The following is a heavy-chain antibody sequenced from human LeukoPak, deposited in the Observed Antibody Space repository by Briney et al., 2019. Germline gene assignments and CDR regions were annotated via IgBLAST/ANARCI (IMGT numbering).Heavy chain of an antibody. V-gene: IGHV4-59*12. CDR3: ASIGYSSRSDY. D-gene: IGHD6-13*01. CDR2: IYYSGNT. Sequence: SETLSLTCTVSGGSISSYYWSWIRQPPGKGLEWIGYIYYSGNTNYNPSLKSRVTISVDTSKNQFSLKLSSVTAADTAVYYCASIGYSSRSDYWGQGTLVTVSS. J-gene: IGHJ4*02. CDR1: GGSISSYY.